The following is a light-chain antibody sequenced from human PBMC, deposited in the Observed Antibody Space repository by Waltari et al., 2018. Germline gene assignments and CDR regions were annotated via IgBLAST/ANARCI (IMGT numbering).Light chain of an antibody. V-gene: IGLV2-14*03. CDR2: DVS. CDR3: SSYTISSTALYV. J-gene: IGLJ1*01. Sequence: QSALTQPAPVSGSPGQSITISCTGTSSDVGGYNYVSWYQHHPGKAPKLKIYDVSKRPCAVSNRFSGAKAGNTASLASSVRQAEYEADYYCSSYTISSTALYVFGTGTKVTVL. CDR1: SSDVGGYNY.